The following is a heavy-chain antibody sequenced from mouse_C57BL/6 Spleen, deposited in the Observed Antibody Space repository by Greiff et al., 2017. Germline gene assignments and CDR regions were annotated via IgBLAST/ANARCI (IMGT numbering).Heavy chain of an antibody. CDR2: IYPGDGDT. V-gene: IGHV1-82*01. J-gene: IGHJ2*01. D-gene: IGHD1-1*01. CDR3: ASYYGTSVNFDY. CDR1: GYAFSSSW. Sequence: VKLMESGPELVKPGASVKISCKASGYAFSSSWMNWVKQRPGKGLEWIGRIYPGDGDTNYNGKFKGKATLTADKSSSTAYMQLSSLTSEDSAVYFCASYYGTSVNFDYWGQGTTLTVSS.